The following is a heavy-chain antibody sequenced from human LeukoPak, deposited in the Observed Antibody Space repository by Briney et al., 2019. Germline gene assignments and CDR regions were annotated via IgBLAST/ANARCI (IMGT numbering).Heavy chain of an antibody. CDR2: IKQDGSEE. D-gene: IGHD3-9*01. Sequence: GGSLRLSCAASGITFTTYWMSWVRQAPGKGLEWVANIKQDGSEEYYVDSVRGRFTISRDNAKNSLYLQMNSLRVDDTAVYYCAKEAVILTGYTRQYFFDYWGQGTLVAVSS. CDR3: AKEAVILTGYTRQYFFDY. V-gene: IGHV3-7*01. CDR1: GITFTTYW. J-gene: IGHJ4*02.